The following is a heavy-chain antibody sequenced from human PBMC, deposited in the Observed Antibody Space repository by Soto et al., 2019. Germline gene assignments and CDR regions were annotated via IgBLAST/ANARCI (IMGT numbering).Heavy chain of an antibody. J-gene: IGHJ6*02. D-gene: IGHD2-2*01. CDR1: GGTFSSYA. CDR2: IIPIFGTA. Sequence: ASVKVSCKASGGTFSSYAISWVRQAPGQGLEWMGGIIPIFGTANYAQKFQGRVTITADESTSTAYMELSSLRSEDTAVYYCARSGVYCSSTSCYEYYYYYGMDVWGQGTTVTVSS. CDR3: ARSGVYCSSTSCYEYYYYYGMDV. V-gene: IGHV1-69*13.